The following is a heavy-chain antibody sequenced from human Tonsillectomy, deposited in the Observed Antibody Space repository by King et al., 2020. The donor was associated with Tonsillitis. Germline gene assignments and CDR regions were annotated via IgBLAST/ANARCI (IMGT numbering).Heavy chain of an antibody. V-gene: IGHV3-9*01. J-gene: IGHJ6*02. CDR1: GLTLDKYA. CDR3: GKDISPGGMDL. CDR2: ISLDSDRI. D-gene: IGHD7-27*01. Sequence: VQLVESGGDLVQPGGSLRLSCAASGLTLDKYAMHWVRQPPGKGLEWVSAISLDSDRIGYADSVKGRFTISRDNAKNSVYLEINSLRAEDTALYYCGKDISPGGMDLWGQGTTVTVSS.